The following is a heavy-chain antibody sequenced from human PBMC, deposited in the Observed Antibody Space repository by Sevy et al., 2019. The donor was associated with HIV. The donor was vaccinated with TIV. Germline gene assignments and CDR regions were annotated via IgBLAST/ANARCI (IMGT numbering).Heavy chain of an antibody. CDR2: IYYSGST. CDR3: ARGIDYDHIWGTYRDY. CDR1: GVSISGTRHY. D-gene: IGHD3-16*02. V-gene: IGHV4-39*01. J-gene: IGHJ4*02. Sequence: SETLSLICAVSGVSISGTRHYWGWIRQPPGKGLEWIGSIYYSGSTYYNPSVKSRVTISIDTSKNQFSLRLSSVTAADTAVYYCARGIDYDHIWGTYRDYWGQRILVTVSS.